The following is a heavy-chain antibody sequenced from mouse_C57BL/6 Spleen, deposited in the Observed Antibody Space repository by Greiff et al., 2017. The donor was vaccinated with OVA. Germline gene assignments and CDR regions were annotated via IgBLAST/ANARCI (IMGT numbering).Heavy chain of an antibody. CDR1: GYSFTGYY. Sequence: VQLQQSGPELVKPGASVKISCKASGYSFTGYYMNWVKQSPEKSLEWIGEINPSTGGTTYNQKFKAKATLTVDKSSSTAYMQLKSLTSEDSAVYYCARSDYYGSLFDYWGQGTTLTVSS. V-gene: IGHV1-42*01. CDR3: ARSDYYGSLFDY. CDR2: INPSTGGT. J-gene: IGHJ2*01. D-gene: IGHD1-1*01.